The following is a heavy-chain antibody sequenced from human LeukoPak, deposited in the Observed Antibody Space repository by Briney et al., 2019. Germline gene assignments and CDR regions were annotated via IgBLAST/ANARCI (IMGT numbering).Heavy chain of an antibody. D-gene: IGHD3-10*01. V-gene: IGHV3-23*01. J-gene: IGHJ3*02. Sequence: PGGSLRLSCAASGFTFSSYAMSWVRQAPGKGLEWVSSISTGGLSTYYADSVKGRFTISRDNSKNTLYLQMNSLRAEDTALYYCAKDAYGSGSYDAFDIWGQGTMVTVSS. CDR3: AKDAYGSGSYDAFDI. CDR1: GFTFSSYA. CDR2: ISTGGLST.